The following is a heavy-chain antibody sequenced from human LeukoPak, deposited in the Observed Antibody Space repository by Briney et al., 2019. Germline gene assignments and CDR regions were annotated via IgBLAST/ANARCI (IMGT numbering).Heavy chain of an antibody. D-gene: IGHD1-26*01. CDR2: VNADGGNT. Sequence: GGSLRLSCAASGFTFDNYRMSWVRQAPGKGLEWVATVNADGGNTYYADSVKGRFTISRDNSKSTLILQMNSLRVEDTALYYCTKRVKYGGTWDHFADWGQGTLVTVSS. J-gene: IGHJ4*02. CDR3: TKRVKYGGTWDHFAD. V-gene: IGHV3-23*01. CDR1: GFTFDNYR.